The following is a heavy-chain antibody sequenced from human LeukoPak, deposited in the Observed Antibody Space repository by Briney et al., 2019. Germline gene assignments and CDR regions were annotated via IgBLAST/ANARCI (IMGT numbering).Heavy chain of an antibody. D-gene: IGHD2-21*02. Sequence: ASVKVSCKASGYTFTSYGISWVRQAPGQGLEWMGWISAYNGNTNYAQKLQGRVTMTTDTSTSTAYMELRSLRSDDTAVYYCARDNRYCGGDCYPEARRGDAFDIWGQGTMVTVSS. J-gene: IGHJ3*02. CDR3: ARDNRYCGGDCYPEARRGDAFDI. V-gene: IGHV1-18*01. CDR1: GYTFTSYG. CDR2: ISAYNGNT.